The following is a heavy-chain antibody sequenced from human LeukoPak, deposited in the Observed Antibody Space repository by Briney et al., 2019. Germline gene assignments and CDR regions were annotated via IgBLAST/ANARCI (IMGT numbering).Heavy chain of an antibody. CDR1: GFTFSSYE. D-gene: IGHD6-19*01. CDR2: ISSSGSTI. V-gene: IGHV3-48*03. CDR3: ATQYSSDSFDY. J-gene: IGHJ4*02. Sequence: GSLRLSCAAFGFTFSSYEMNWVRQAPGKGLEWVSYISSSGSTIYYADSVKGRFTISRDNAKNSLYLQMNSLRAEDTAVYYCATQYSSDSFDYWGQGTLVTVSS.